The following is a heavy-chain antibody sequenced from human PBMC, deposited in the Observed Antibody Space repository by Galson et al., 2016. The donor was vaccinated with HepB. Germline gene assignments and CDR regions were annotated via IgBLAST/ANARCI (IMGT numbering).Heavy chain of an antibody. CDR2: IKQDGSEK. Sequence: SLRLSCAASGFTFSSYWRGWARQAPVKGLEWVANIKQDGSEKYHVDSVKGRFTISRDNAKNSLHLQMNSLRAEDTAVYYCARESCQGYCLYHYYGMDVWGQGTTVTVSS. V-gene: IGHV3-7*01. D-gene: IGHD2-15*01. CDR3: ARESCQGYCLYHYYGMDV. J-gene: IGHJ6*02. CDR1: GFTFSSYW.